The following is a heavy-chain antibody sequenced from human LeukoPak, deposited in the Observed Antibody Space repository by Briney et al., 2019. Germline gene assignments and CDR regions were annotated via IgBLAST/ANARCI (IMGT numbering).Heavy chain of an antibody. J-gene: IGHJ2*01. CDR1: GFTFSSSG. Sequence: PGGSLRLSCAASGFTFSSSGMHWVRQAPGRGLEWVAVIWFDETNDQYADSVKGRFTIARDNFKKTVYLDMHSLTADDTAVYYCAREMGHDYGDSGFPGWYFDLWGRGTLLTVSS. CDR3: AREMGHDYGDSGFPGWYFDL. CDR2: IWFDETND. V-gene: IGHV3-33*01. D-gene: IGHD4-17*01.